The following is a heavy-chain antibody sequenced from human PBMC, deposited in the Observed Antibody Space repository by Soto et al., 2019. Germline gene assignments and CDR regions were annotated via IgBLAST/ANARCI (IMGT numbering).Heavy chain of an antibody. CDR3: AKDPRGPSKSVWYGMDV. J-gene: IGHJ6*02. D-gene: IGHD2-15*01. CDR2: ISYDGSNK. Sequence: QVQLVESGGGVVQPGRSLRLSCAASGFTFSSYGMHWVRQAPGKGLEWVAVISYDGSNKYYADSVKGRFTNSRDNSKNTLYLQMNSLRAEDTAVYYCAKDPRGPSKSVWYGMDVWGQGTTVTVSS. V-gene: IGHV3-30*18. CDR1: GFTFSSYG.